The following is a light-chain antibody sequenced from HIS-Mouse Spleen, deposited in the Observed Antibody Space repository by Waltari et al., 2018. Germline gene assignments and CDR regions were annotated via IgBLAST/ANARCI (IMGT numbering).Light chain of an antibody. Sequence: QSALTQPASVSGSPGQSITISCTGTSSDVGVYNYVSWYQQHPGKAPKLMIYEVSNRPSGVSNRFSGSKSGNTASLTISGLQAEDEADYYCSSYTSSSTPYVFGTGTKVTVL. CDR3: SSYTSSSTPYV. CDR2: EVS. V-gene: IGLV2-14*01. CDR1: SSDVGVYNY. J-gene: IGLJ1*01.